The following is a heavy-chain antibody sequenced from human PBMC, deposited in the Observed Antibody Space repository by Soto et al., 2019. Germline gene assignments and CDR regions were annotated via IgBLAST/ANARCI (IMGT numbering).Heavy chain of an antibody. CDR3: ARDISSGVSPLNWFDP. CDR2: INHSGST. D-gene: IGHD3-9*01. J-gene: IGHJ5*02. CDR1: GGSFSGYY. V-gene: IGHV4-34*01. Sequence: SETLSLTCAVYGGSFSGYYWSWIRQPPGKGLEWIGEINHSGSTNYNPSLKSRVTISVDTSKNQFSLKLSSVTAADTAVYYCARDISSGVSPLNWFDPWGQGTLVTVSS.